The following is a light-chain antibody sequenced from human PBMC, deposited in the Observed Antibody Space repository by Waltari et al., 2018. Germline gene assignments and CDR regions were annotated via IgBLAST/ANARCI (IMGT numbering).Light chain of an antibody. V-gene: IGLV3-27*01. CDR3: YSATDNNR. CDR2: KDS. CDR1: VLAVKH. J-gene: IGLJ2*01. Sequence: SYELTQPSSVPVSPGQTARNPCPGDVLAVKHVRWFQQTPGQAPVLVIYKDSERPSGIPERFSGSSSGTTVTLTISGAQVEDDGDYYCYSATDNNRFGGGTKLTVL.